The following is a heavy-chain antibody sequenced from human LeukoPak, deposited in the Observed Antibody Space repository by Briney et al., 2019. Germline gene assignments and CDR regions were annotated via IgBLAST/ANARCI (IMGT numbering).Heavy chain of an antibody. D-gene: IGHD1-26*01. V-gene: IGHV3-23*01. CDR3: ARDGQNFNAMWDYFDS. CDR1: GFDFSTYA. Sequence: GGSLRLSCTASGFDFSTYAMSWVRQAPGKGLEWVSGIGGGDTHYADSVKGRFTISRDNSKNTVELQMSSLRAEDTAVYYCARDGQNFNAMWDYFDSWGRGTLVTVSS. CDR2: IGGGDT. J-gene: IGHJ4*02.